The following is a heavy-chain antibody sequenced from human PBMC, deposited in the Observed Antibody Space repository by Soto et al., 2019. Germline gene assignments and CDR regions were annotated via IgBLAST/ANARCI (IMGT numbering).Heavy chain of an antibody. V-gene: IGHV3-48*01. J-gene: IGHJ4*02. CDR1: GFTFTNYN. CDR3: ARGFCSGSSCTGTY. D-gene: IGHD2-2*01. CDR2: ISSSGATT. Sequence: GGSLRLSCEASGFTFTNYNMNWVRQAPGKGLEWVSHISSSGATTYYADSVRGRFTISRDNAKNSLYLQMNSLRVEDTAVYYCARGFCSGSSCTGTYWGQGTLVTVSS.